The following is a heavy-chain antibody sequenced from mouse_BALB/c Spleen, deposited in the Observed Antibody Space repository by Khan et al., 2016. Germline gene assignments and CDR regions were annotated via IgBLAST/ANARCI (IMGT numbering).Heavy chain of an antibody. V-gene: IGHV10-1*02. CDR2: IRSKSNNYAT. Sequence: EVQLVESGGGLVQPKGSLKLSCAASGFTFNTYAMNWVRQAPGKGLEWVARIRSKSNNYATYYADSVKDRFTISRDDSQSMLYLQMNNLKTEDTAMYYCVRQSDYGSRPWFAYWGQGTLVTVSA. CDR3: VRQSDYGSRPWFAY. CDR1: GFTFNTYA. D-gene: IGHD1-1*01. J-gene: IGHJ3*01.